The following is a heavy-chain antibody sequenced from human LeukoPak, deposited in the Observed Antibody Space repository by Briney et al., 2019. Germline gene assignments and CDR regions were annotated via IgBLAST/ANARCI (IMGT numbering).Heavy chain of an antibody. Sequence: GGPVTLSCAASGFTFSSYSMNWVGHAPGKGREGVSYINSSSSNIYCADSVKGRFTISRDNAKNSLYLHRNSLRDEDTAVYYCAKRYCSSTSCHDAFDIWGQGTMVTVSS. CDR2: INSSSSNI. CDR3: AKRYCSSTSCHDAFDI. D-gene: IGHD2-2*01. CDR1: GFTFSSYS. J-gene: IGHJ3*02. V-gene: IGHV3-48*02.